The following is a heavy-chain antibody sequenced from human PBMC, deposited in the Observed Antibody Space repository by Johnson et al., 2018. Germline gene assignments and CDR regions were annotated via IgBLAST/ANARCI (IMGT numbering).Heavy chain of an antibody. CDR2: ISWNRGSI. J-gene: IGHJ1*01. Sequence: VQLVESGGGLVQPGRSLRLSCAASGFTFDDYAMHWVRQAPGKGLEWVSGISWNRGSIGYADSVKGRFTISRDNSKNTLYLQMNSLRAEDTAVYYCARDPSVGLGVFQHWGQGTLVTVSS. V-gene: IGHV3-9*01. CDR3: ARDPSVGLGVFQH. CDR1: GFTFDDYA. D-gene: IGHD2-8*01.